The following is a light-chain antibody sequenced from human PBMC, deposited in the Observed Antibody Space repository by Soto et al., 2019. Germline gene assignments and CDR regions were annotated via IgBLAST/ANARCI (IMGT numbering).Light chain of an antibody. CDR3: QQYNNWPPTWT. CDR2: GAS. V-gene: IGKV3-15*01. CDR1: QTITNN. J-gene: IGKJ1*01. Sequence: EIVMTQSPATLSVSPGESATLSCRASQTITNNLAWYQQKPGQAPRLLIYGASTRATGFPARFSGSGSGTEFTLGISSLQSEDFAVYYCQQYNNWPPTWTFXQGTKV.